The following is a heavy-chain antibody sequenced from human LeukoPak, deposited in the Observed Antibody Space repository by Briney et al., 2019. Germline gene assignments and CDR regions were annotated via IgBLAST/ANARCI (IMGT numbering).Heavy chain of an antibody. Sequence: PSETLSLTCTVSGGSISSGGHFWSCIRQHPGKGLECIGYIYYSGSTYYNPSLKSRVNISVDTSKNQFSLRLNSVTAADTAVYYCTRDGPRSSGYPDTWGQGTRVTVSS. D-gene: IGHD3-22*01. CDR3: TRDGPRSSGYPDT. CDR1: GGSISSGGHF. J-gene: IGHJ5*02. CDR2: IYYSGST. V-gene: IGHV4-31*03.